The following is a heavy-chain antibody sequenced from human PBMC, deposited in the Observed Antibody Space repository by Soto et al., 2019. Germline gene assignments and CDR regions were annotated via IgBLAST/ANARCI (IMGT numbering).Heavy chain of an antibody. CDR1: GYTFTTYY. J-gene: IGHJ4*02. D-gene: IGHD3-22*01. CDR2: INPSGGST. Sequence: TSVKVSYKASGYTFTTYYMHWVRQAPGQGLEWMGIINPSGGSTSYAQKFQGRVTMTTDTSTSTAYMEVRSLRFDDTAVYYCARDYYYDSSGYLDSDYWGQGTLVTVSS. V-gene: IGHV1-46*01. CDR3: ARDYYYDSSGYLDSDY.